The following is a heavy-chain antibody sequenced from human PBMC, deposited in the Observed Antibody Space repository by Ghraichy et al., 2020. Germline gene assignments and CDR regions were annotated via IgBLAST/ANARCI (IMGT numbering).Heavy chain of an antibody. CDR1: GFTFSGSA. CDR2: IRSKANSYAT. V-gene: IGHV3-73*01. CDR3: TYYGSGSYGAFDY. D-gene: IGHD3-10*01. Sequence: GGSLRLSCAASGFTFSGSAMHWVRQASGKGLEWVGRIRSKANSYATAYAASVKGRFTISRDDSKNTAYLQMNSLKTEDTAVYYCTYYGSGSYGAFDYWGQGTLVTVSS. J-gene: IGHJ4*02.